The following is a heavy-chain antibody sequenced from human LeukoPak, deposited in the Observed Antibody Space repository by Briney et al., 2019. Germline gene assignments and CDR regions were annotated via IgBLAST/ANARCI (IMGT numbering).Heavy chain of an antibody. CDR3: AGLDIVVVPAAIRNYYYYMDV. D-gene: IGHD2-2*02. CDR1: GYSFTSYW. J-gene: IGHJ6*03. Sequence: GESLKISCKGSGYSFTSYWIGWVRQIPGKGLGWMGIIYPGDSDTRYSQSFQGQVTISADKSISTAYLQWSSLKASDTAMYYCAGLDIVVVPAAIRNYYYYMDVWGKGTTVTVSS. CDR2: IYPGDSDT. V-gene: IGHV5-51*01.